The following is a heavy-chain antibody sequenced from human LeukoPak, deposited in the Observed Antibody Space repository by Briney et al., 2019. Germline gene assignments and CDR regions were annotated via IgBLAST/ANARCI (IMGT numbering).Heavy chain of an antibody. V-gene: IGHV1-69*05. CDR1: GGTFSSYA. CDR3: ARGDLEWFSSWFDP. D-gene: IGHD3-3*01. CDR2: IIPIFGTA. J-gene: IGHJ5*02. Sequence: ASVKVSCKASGGTFSSYAISWVRQAPGQGLEWMGGIIPIFGTANYAQKFQGRVTITTDESTSTAYMELSSLRSEDTAVYYCARGDLEWFSSWFDPWGQGTLVTVSS.